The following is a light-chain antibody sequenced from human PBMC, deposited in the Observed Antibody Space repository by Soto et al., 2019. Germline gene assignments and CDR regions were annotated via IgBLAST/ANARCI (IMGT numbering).Light chain of an antibody. J-gene: IGLJ1*01. Sequence: SVLTQPASVSGSPGQSITISCTGTSSDVGGYNYVSWYQVHPGKAPKLIIYEVSSRPSGVPDRFSGSKSGNTASLMISGLQADDEAHYYCSSYSSTDTLYVFGTGTKVTVL. CDR2: EVS. CDR3: SSYSSTDTLYV. V-gene: IGLV2-14*01. CDR1: SSDVGGYNY.